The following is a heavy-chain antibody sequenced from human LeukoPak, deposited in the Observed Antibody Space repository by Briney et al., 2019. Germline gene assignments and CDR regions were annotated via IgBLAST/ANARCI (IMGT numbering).Heavy chain of an antibody. V-gene: IGHV4-39*01. CDR2: MFYSGNT. CDR3: GRNSIAVAGMSWFDP. D-gene: IGHD6-13*01. J-gene: IGHJ5*02. Sequence: PSETLSLTCIVSGGSISTRSYYWGWIRQPPGQGPEWIGSMFYSGNTYYNPSLRTRVTISVDTSKNQFSLKLSSVTAADTAVYYCGRNSIAVAGMSWFDPWGQGTLVTVSS. CDR1: GGSISTRSYY.